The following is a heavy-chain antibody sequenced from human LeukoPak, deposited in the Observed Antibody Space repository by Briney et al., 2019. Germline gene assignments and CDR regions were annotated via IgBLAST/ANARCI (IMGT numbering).Heavy chain of an antibody. CDR2: ISHDGNNK. D-gene: IGHD6-13*01. CDR1: GFTFSKYG. Sequence: GRSLRLSCAASGFTFSKYGMHWVRQAPGKGLEWVAVISHDGNNKYYADSVKGRFTISRDNSMNTLYLQMNSLRAEDTAVYYCAKAAAAKPLYYFDYWGQGTLVTVSS. J-gene: IGHJ4*02. V-gene: IGHV3-30*18. CDR3: AKAAAAKPLYYFDY.